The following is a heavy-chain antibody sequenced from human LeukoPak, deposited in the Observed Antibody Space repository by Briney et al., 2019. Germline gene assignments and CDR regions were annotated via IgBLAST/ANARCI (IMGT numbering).Heavy chain of an antibody. J-gene: IGHJ4*02. CDR2: IYISGST. V-gene: IGHV4-4*07. D-gene: IGHD3-22*01. CDR1: GGSISSYY. Sequence: SETLSLTCTVSGGSISSYYWSWIRQPAGKGREWIGRIYISGSTNYNPSLKSRVTMSVDTSKNQFSLKLSSVTAADTAVYYCARVGYYYDSSGYSPHFDYWGQGTLVTVSS. CDR3: ARVGYYYDSSGYSPHFDY.